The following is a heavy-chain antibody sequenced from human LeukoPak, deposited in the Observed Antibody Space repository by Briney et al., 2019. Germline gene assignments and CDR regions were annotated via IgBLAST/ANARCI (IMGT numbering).Heavy chain of an antibody. V-gene: IGHV1-18*01. J-gene: IGHJ4*02. CDR3: ARDYQYNDFLTGPSLGLDF. Sequence: GASVKVSCKASGYTFTNYGISWVRQAPGQGLEWMGWISAYNGNTNYAQKLQDRVTMTRDTSISTAYMELSRLRSDDTAIYYCARDYQYNDFLTGPSLGLDFWGQGTLVTVSS. D-gene: IGHD3-9*01. CDR2: ISAYNGNT. CDR1: GYTFTNYG.